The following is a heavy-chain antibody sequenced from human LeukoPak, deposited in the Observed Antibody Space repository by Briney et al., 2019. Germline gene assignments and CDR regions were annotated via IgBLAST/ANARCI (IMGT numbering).Heavy chain of an antibody. CDR3: ARAGVRGSSGPPTNY. J-gene: IGHJ4*02. V-gene: IGHV1-2*02. CDR1: GGTFSSYA. D-gene: IGHD3-22*01. CDR2: INPNSGGT. Sequence: GSVKVSCKASGGTFSSYAISWVRQAPGQGVEWMGWINPNSGGTNNAQKFQGRVTMTRETSISTAYMEPSRLRSEDTAVYYCARAGVRGSSGPPTNYWGQGTLVTVSS.